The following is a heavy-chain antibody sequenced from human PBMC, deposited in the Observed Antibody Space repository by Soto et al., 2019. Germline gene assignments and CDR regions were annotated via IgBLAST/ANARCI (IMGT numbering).Heavy chain of an antibody. CDR1: GFTFSAYN. J-gene: IGHJ4*02. Sequence: GSLRLSCVGSGFTFSAYNIDWVRQAPWKGLEWVSSISTRSQYIYQPVSMKGRFTISRDDAKNSVYLQMNSLRAEDTAVYYCSRSPEVGVRGGYWGQGTLVTVSS. CDR2: ISTRSQYI. V-gene: IGHV3-21*01. D-gene: IGHD3-3*01. CDR3: SRSPEVGVRGGY.